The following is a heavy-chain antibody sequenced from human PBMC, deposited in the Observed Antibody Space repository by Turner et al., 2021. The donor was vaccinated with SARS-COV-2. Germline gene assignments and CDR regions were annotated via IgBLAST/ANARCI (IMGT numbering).Heavy chain of an antibody. D-gene: IGHD1-26*01. CDR1: GFTFSTYA. CDR2: ISYDGSNK. V-gene: IGHV3-30-3*01. CDR3: ARAGWDLLPFDAFDI. J-gene: IGHJ3*02. Sequence: VQLVESGGGLVQPGGSLRLSCAASGFTFSTYAMHWVRQAPGKGLEWVTVISYDGSNKYDADSVKCRFTISRDNSKNTLYLQRNSLRAEDTAVYYCARAGWDLLPFDAFDIWGQGTMVTISS.